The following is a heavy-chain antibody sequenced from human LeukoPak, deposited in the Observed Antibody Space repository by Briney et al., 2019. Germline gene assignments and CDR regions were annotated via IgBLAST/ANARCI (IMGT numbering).Heavy chain of an antibody. CDR1: GGSISSGDYY. V-gene: IGHV4-39*01. Sequence: PSQTLSLTCTVSGGSISSGDYYWSWIRQPPGKGLEWIGSIYYSGSTYYNPSLKSRVTISVDTSKNQFSLKLSSVTAADTAVYYCARPKSSRVTGGYYFDYWGQGTLVTVSS. J-gene: IGHJ4*02. D-gene: IGHD1-14*01. CDR2: IYYSGST. CDR3: ARPKSSRVTGGYYFDY.